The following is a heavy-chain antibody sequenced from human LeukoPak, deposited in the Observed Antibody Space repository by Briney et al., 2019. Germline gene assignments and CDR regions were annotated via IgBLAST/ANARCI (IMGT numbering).Heavy chain of an antibody. V-gene: IGHV1-18*01. J-gene: IGHJ4*02. Sequence: ASVKVSCKASGYTFTSYDIIWVRQATGQGLEWMGWISAYNGNTDYAQKLQGRVTMTTDASTSTAYMELRSLRSDDTAVYYCARVEAFGYCSSTSCYPFDYWGQGTLVTVSS. CDR3: ARVEAFGYCSSTSCYPFDY. CDR2: ISAYNGNT. D-gene: IGHD2-2*03. CDR1: GYTFTSYD.